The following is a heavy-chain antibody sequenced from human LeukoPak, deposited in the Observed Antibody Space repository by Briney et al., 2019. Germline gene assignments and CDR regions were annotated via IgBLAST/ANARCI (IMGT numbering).Heavy chain of an antibody. D-gene: IGHD3-22*01. V-gene: IGHV4-4*09. Sequence: SETLSLTCTVSGGSISSYYWSWIRQPPGKGLEWIGYIYTSGSTNYNPSLKSRVTISVDTSKNQFSLKLSSVTAADTAVYYCARTNYDSSGYYHLIWDQGTLVTVSS. CDR1: GGSISSYY. CDR3: ARTNYDSSGYYHLI. CDR2: IYTSGST. J-gene: IGHJ4*02.